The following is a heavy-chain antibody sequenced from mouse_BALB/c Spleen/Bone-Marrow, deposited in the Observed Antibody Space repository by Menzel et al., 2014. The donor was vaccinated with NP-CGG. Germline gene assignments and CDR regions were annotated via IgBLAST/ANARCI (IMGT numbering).Heavy chain of an antibody. CDR1: GYTFTDHA. CDR3: ARCGKGRNAMDY. Sequence: QVQLQQPGAKLVRPGASVKISCKGSGYTFTDHAMHWVKRSHAKSLEWIGLISGYYGDAIYNQKFKGKATMTVDKSSSTAYMELTRLTSEDSAIYYGARCGKGRNAMDYWGQGTSVTVSS. J-gene: IGHJ4*01. CDR2: ISGYYGDA. D-gene: IGHD3-3*01. V-gene: IGHV1S137*01.